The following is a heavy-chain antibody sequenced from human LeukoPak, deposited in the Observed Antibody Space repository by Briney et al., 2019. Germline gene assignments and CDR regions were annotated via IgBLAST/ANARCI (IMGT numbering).Heavy chain of an antibody. V-gene: IGHV1-46*01. D-gene: IGHD6-13*01. CDR3: ARLKTDGSWPYYYYYGMDV. CDR1: GYTFTSYY. CDR2: INPSGGST. Sequence: ASVKVSCKASGYTFTSYYMHWVRQAPGQGFEWMGIINPSGGSTSYAQKFQGRVTMTRNTSISTAYMELSSLRSEDTAVYYCARLKTDGSWPYYYYYGMDVWGQGTTVTVSS. J-gene: IGHJ6*02.